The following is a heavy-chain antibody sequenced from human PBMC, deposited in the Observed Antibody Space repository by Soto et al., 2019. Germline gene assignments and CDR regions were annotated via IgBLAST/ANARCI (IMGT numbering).Heavy chain of an antibody. V-gene: IGHV3-48*02. CDR2: ISSSSSTI. CDR3: ARDRGQQLVDDAFDI. J-gene: IGHJ3*02. D-gene: IGHD6-13*01. Sequence: EVQLVESGGGLVQPGGSLRLSCAASGFTFSSYSMNWVRQAPGKGLEWVSYISSSSSTIYYADSVKGRFTISRDNAKNSLYLQMNSLRDEDTAVYYCARDRGQQLVDDAFDIWGKGTMVTVSS. CDR1: GFTFSSYS.